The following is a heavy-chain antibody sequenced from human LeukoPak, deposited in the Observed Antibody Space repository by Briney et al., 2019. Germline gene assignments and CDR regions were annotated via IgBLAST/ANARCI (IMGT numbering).Heavy chain of an antibody. Sequence: SETLSLTCAVSGGSISSSNWWSWVRQPPGKGLEWIGEIYHSGSTNYNPSLKSRVTISVDKSKNQFSLKLSSVTAADTAVFYCVSGNSYGYFDYWGQGTLVTVSS. V-gene: IGHV4-4*02. CDR1: GGSISSSNW. CDR3: VSGNSYGYFDY. CDR2: IYHSGST. J-gene: IGHJ4*02. D-gene: IGHD5-18*01.